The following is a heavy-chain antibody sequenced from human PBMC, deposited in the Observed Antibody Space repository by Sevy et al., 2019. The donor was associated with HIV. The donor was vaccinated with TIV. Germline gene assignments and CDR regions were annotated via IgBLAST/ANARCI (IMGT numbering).Heavy chain of an antibody. CDR3: AGARYDSSGSFDAFDI. CDR2: IFRSGDVT. J-gene: IGHJ3*02. CDR1: GFTFSSYA. D-gene: IGHD3-22*01. Sequence: GGSLRLSCTASGFTFSSYAMNWVRQAPGKGLEWVSTIFRSGDVTYYADSVKGRFTISRDNSRNTLYLQMNSLRAEDTAVDYCAGARYDSSGSFDAFDIWGQGTMVTVSS. V-gene: IGHV3-23*01.